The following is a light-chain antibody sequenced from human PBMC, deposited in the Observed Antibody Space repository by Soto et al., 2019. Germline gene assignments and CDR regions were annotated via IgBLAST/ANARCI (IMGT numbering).Light chain of an antibody. V-gene: IGLV2-14*01. CDR2: DVS. Sequence: QSALTQPASVSGSPGQSITISCTGTSSDVGGYNYVSWYQQHPGKAPKLMIYDVSNRPSGVSNRFSGSKSGNTASLTISGLQAEDEADYYGSSYTSSSTRLYVFGTGTKVTV. J-gene: IGLJ1*01. CDR3: SSYTSSSTRLYV. CDR1: SSDVGGYNY.